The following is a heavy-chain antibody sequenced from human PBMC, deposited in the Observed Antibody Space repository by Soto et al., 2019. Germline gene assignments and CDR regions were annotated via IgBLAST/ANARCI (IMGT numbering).Heavy chain of an antibody. CDR2: ISAYNGNT. J-gene: IGHJ3*02. D-gene: IGHD3-22*01. V-gene: IGHV1-18*01. CDR3: ARVHYDSSGFGDAFDI. Sequence: ASVKVSCKASGYTFTSYGISWVRQAPGQGLEWMGWISAYNGNTNYAQKLQGRVTMTTDTSTSTAYMELRSLRSDDTAVYYCARVHYDSSGFGDAFDIWGQGTMVNVSS. CDR1: GYTFTSYG.